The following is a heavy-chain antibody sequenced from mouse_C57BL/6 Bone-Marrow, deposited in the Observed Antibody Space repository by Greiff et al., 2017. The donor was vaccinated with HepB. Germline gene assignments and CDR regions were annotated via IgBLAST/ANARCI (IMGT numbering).Heavy chain of an antibody. CDR3: ARSDGYFLYWYFDV. J-gene: IGHJ1*03. CDR2: INPYNGDT. CDR1: GYSFTGYF. V-gene: IGHV1-20*01. D-gene: IGHD2-3*01. Sequence: EVQLQQSGPELVKPGDSVKISCKASGYSFTGYFMNWVMQSHGKSLEWIGRINPYNGDTFYNQKFKGKATLTVDKSSSTAHMELRSLTSEDSAVYYCARSDGYFLYWYFDVWGKGTTVTVSS.